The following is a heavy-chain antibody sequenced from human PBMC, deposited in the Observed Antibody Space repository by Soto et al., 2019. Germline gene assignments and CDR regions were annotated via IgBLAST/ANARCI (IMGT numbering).Heavy chain of an antibody. J-gene: IGHJ4*02. V-gene: IGHV4-59*01. D-gene: IGHD2-15*01. CDR1: GGSISGSY. CDR3: TKYRTTDAEGYSFDY. CDR2: IHYSGST. Sequence: SETLSLTCTVSGGSISGSYWSGIRQTPGKVLEWVGYIHYSGSTNYNPSLKSRVTMSVDSAKNQFSLQLSSVTAADTAVYFCTKYRTTDAEGYSFDYWGQGALLTVPQ.